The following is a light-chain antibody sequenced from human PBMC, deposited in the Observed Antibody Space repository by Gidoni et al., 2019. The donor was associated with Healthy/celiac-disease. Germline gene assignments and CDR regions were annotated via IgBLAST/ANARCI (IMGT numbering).Light chain of an antibody. CDR3: QVWDSSTV. Sequence: SYELTQPLSVSVALGQTARITCGGNNIGSKNVHWYQQRPGQASVLVIYRDSNRPPGIPERCSGSNAGNTATLTISRAQAGDEADYYCQVWDSSTVFGGGTKLTVL. CDR2: RDS. J-gene: IGLJ3*02. V-gene: IGLV3-9*01. CDR1: NIGSKN.